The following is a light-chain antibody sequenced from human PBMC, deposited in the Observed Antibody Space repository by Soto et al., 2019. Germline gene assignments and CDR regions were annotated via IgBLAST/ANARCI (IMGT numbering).Light chain of an antibody. CDR1: QSVSSN. CDR2: GAS. CDR3: QQYNNWPRT. V-gene: IGKV3-15*01. Sequence: DIVLTQSPAPPSFSPGERATPSCRASQSVSSNLAWYQQKPGQAPRLLIYGASTRATGIPARFSGSGSGTEFTLTISSLQSEDFAVYYCQQYNNWPRTFGQGTKVDIK. J-gene: IGKJ1*01.